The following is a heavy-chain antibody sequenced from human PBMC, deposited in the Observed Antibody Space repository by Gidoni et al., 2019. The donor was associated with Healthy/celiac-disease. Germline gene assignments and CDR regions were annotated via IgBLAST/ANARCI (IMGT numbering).Heavy chain of an antibody. V-gene: IGHV1-24*01. CDR1: GYTPTEVS. CDR3: ATYVATIRPLYYGMDV. CDR2: FGPEDGET. D-gene: IGHD5-12*01. J-gene: IGHJ6*02. Sequence: HVQLVQSGAEVKKPGDSVKVSCKVSGYTPTEVSMHWVRQAPGKGLEWMGGFGPEDGETIYAQKFQGRVTMTEDTSTDTAYMELSSLRSEDTAVYYCATYVATIRPLYYGMDVWGQGTTVTVSS.